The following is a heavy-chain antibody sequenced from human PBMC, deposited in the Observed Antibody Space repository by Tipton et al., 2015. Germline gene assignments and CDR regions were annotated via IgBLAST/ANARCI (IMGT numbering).Heavy chain of an antibody. CDR1: GDSIRSDGYY. CDR2: IHYGGST. J-gene: IGHJ6*02. Sequence: TLSLTCTVSGDSIRSDGYYWSWIRQHPGKDLEWIGYIHYGGSTYYNPSLRGRATISVDTFENQFSLKLTSLTAADTAVYYCARRGPKVVLPASNQYYYAMDVWGQGTTVTVSS. D-gene: IGHD2-8*01. CDR3: ARRGPKVVLPASNQYYYAMDV. V-gene: IGHV4-31*03.